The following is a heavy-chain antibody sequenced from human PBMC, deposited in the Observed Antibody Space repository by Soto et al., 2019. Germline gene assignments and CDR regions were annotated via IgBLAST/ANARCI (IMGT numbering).Heavy chain of an antibody. CDR1: GGTFSSYT. V-gene: IGHV1-69*08. D-gene: IGHD6-19*01. Sequence: QVQLVQSGAEVKKPGSSVKVSCKASGGTFSSYTISWVRQAPGQGLEWMGRIIPILGIANYAPKFQGRVTITADKSTSTAYMELSSLRSEDTAVYYCARDLISQSVAGTMRFDPWGQGTLVTVSS. J-gene: IGHJ5*02. CDR2: IIPILGIA. CDR3: ARDLISQSVAGTMRFDP.